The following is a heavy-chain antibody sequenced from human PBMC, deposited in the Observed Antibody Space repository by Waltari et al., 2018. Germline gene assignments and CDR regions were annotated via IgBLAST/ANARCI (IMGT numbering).Heavy chain of an antibody. J-gene: IGHJ4*02. V-gene: IGHV4-34*01. CDR3: ARAPLGVYYFDY. Sequence: QVQLQQWGAGLLKPSETLSLTCAVYGGSFSGYYWSWIRQPPGKGLEWIGEINHSGSTNYNPSLKSRVTISVDTSKNQFSLKLSSVTAADTAVYYCARAPLGVYYFDYCGQGTLVTVSS. CDR2: INHSGST. D-gene: IGHD2-8*01. CDR1: GGSFSGYY.